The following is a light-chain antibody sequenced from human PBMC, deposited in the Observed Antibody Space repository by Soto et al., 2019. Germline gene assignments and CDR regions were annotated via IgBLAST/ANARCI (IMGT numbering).Light chain of an antibody. J-gene: IGKJ5*01. CDR2: GAS. CDR1: QSVSTNY. V-gene: IGKV3-20*01. CDR3: QQYGSSEII. Sequence: EVVLTQSPGTLSLSPGEIATLYFSASQSVSTNYLAWYQQKPGQAPRLLIYGASIRATGIPDRFSGSGSGTDFTLTISRLESEDFAVFYCQQYGSSEIIFGQGTRLEIK.